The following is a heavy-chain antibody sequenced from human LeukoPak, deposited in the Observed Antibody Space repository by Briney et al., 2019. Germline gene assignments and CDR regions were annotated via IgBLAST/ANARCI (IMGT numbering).Heavy chain of an antibody. J-gene: IGHJ4*02. CDR1: GTSFTSYY. Sequence: PSETLSLTCGVSGTSFTSYYWSWIRQAPGKGLEWVGNINQDASEINYVDPVKGRFTISRVNAENSLYLQMNSLRAEDTAIYYCARDRHINSWSNDRFDYWGQGALVTVSS. D-gene: IGHD6-13*01. CDR2: INQDASEI. CDR3: ARDRHINSWSNDRFDY. V-gene: IGHV3-7*01.